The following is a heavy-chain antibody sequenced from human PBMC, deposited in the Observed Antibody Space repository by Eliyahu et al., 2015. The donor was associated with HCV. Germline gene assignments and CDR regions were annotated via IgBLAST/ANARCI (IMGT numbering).Heavy chain of an antibody. D-gene: IGHD1-7*01. V-gene: IGHV1-2*02. CDR2: INPNSGXT. J-gene: IGHJ4*02. CDR1: GYTFTGYY. Sequence: QVQLVQSGAEVKKPGASVKVSCKAXGYTFTGYYMHWVRQAPGQGLEWMGWINPNSGXTXYAQKFQGRVTMTRXTSISTAYMELSRLRSDDTAVYYCARDSGITGTPLDYWGQGTLVTVSS. CDR3: ARDSGITGTPLDY.